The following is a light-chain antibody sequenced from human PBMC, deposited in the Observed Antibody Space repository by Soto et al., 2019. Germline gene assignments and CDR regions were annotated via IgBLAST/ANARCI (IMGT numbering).Light chain of an antibody. J-gene: IGKJ1*01. CDR1: QSVSSN. V-gene: IGKV3-15*01. CDR3: QQSYSIWT. CDR2: GAS. Sequence: EIVMTQSPATLSVSPGERATLSCRASQSVSSNLAWYQQKPGQAPRLLIYGASTRATGTPSRFSGSGSGTDFTLTISSLQPEDFATYYCQQSYSIWTFGQGTKVDIK.